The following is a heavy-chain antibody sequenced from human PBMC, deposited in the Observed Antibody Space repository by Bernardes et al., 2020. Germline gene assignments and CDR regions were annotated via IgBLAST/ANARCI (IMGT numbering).Heavy chain of an antibody. J-gene: IGHJ4*02. V-gene: IGHV1-69*06. CDR3: ARVLEGCSSSCPYGF. D-gene: IGHD2-2*01. CDR1: GVTFSSYA. CDR2: IIPMFGTA. Sequence: SVKVSCKASGVTFSSYAFNWVRQAPGQGLEWMGGIIPMFGTANYAQNFQGRVTITADKSTSTIYMELRSLRSEDTAIYYCARVLEGCSSSCPYGFWGQGTLVTVSS.